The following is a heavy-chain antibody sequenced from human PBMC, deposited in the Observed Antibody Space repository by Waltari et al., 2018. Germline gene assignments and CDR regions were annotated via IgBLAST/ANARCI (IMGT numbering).Heavy chain of an antibody. J-gene: IGHJ6*02. D-gene: IGHD3-10*01. CDR3: ARVFYGSGSYKYYYYYGMDV. CDR2: INHSGST. V-gene: IGHV4-34*01. Sequence: QVQLQQWGAGLLKPSETLSLTCAVYGGSFSGYYWSWIRQPPGKGLEWIGEINHSGSTNYNPALKGRVTISVDTSKNQFSLKLSSVTAADTAVYYCARVFYGSGSYKYYYYYGMDVWGQGTTVTVSS. CDR1: GGSFSGYY.